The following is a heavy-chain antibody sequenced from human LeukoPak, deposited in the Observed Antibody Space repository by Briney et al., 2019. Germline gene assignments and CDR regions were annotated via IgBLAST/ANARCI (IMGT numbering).Heavy chain of an antibody. Sequence: GASVKVSCKASGYTFTGYYMHWVRQAPGQGLEWMGGIIPIFGTANYAQKFQGRVTITADESTSTAYMKLSSLRSEDTAVYYCARSPWVEARDGYNYYFDYWGQGTLVTVSS. J-gene: IGHJ4*02. CDR3: ARSPWVEARDGYNYYFDY. CDR2: IIPIFGTA. V-gene: IGHV1-69*13. D-gene: IGHD5-24*01. CDR1: GYTFTGYY.